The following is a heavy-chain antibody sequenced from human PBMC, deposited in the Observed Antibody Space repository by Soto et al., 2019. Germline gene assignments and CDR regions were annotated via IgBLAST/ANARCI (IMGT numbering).Heavy chain of an antibody. Sequence: GASVKVSCKASGGTFSSYAISWVRQAPGQGLEWMGGIIPIFGTANYAQKLQGRVTMTTDTSTSTAYMELRSLRSDDTAVYYCARHDSSGYYYYFDYWGQGTLVTVSS. V-gene: IGHV1-69*05. CDR1: GGTFSSYA. J-gene: IGHJ4*02. D-gene: IGHD3-22*01. CDR3: ARHDSSGYYYYFDY. CDR2: IIPIFGTA.